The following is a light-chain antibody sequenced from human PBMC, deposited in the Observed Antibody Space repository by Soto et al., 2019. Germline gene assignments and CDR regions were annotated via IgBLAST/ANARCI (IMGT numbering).Light chain of an antibody. CDR3: AAWDDDLSGGRYL. V-gene: IGLV1-44*01. CDR2: SNN. J-gene: IGLJ1*01. CDR1: SSNIGANT. Sequence: QSALTQTPSASGTPGQRVTISCSGGSSNIGANTVNWYQHVPGTAPTLVIYSNNQRPSGVPDRCSGSKSGTSASLAIRGLQSEDEADYYCAAWDDDLSGGRYLFGTGTKVTVL.